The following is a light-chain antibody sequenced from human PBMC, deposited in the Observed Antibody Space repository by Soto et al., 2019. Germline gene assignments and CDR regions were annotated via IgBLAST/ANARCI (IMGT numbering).Light chain of an antibody. J-gene: IGKJ1*01. V-gene: IGKV3-15*01. CDR1: QSVRSN. Sequence: EIVRTQSPATLSVSPGERATLSCRASQSVRSNLAWYQQKPGQAPRLLIYDASTRATGIPARFSGSGSGTEFTLTISSLQSEDFAVYYCQQYNNWPPGTFGQGTKVYIK. CDR2: DAS. CDR3: QQYNNWPPGT.